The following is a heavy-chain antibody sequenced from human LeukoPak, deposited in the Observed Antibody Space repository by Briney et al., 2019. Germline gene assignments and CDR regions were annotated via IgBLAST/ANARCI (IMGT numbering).Heavy chain of an antibody. J-gene: IGHJ6*02. Sequence: PSETLPLTCAVYGGSFSGYYWSWIRQPPGKGLEWIGEINHSGSTNYNPSLKSRVTISVDTSKNQFSLKLSSVTAADTAVYYCARDLRLRFLEWSTYGMDVWGQGTTVTVSS. CDR2: INHSGST. CDR1: GGSFSGYY. D-gene: IGHD3-3*01. V-gene: IGHV4-34*01. CDR3: ARDLRLRFLEWSTYGMDV.